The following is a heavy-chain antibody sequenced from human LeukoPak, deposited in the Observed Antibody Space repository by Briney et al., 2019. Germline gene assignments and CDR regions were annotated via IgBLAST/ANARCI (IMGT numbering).Heavy chain of an antibody. J-gene: IGHJ4*02. CDR1: GYTFTSYY. CDR3: AREVYYYDSSGGFDY. V-gene: IGHV1-46*01. CDR2: INPSGGST. D-gene: IGHD3-22*01. Sequence: ASVKVSCKASGYTFTSYYMHWVRQAPGQGLEWMGIINPSGGSTSYAQKFQGRVTMTMDMSTSTVYMELSSLRSEDTAVYYCAREVYYYDSSGGFDYWGQGTLVTVSS.